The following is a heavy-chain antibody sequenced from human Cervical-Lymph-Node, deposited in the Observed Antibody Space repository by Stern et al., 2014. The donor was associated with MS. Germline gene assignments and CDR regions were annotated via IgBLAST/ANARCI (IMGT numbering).Heavy chain of an antibody. Sequence: QVQLVESGGAVVQPGRSLRLSCAASGFTFSSYGMHWVRQAPGKGLEWVTVISYDGNHKLHAASVKGRFTISRDNSKNTLHLQMNSVTPDDTAIYYCARDYEDTSMLFDHWGQGTLVTVSS. CDR3: ARDYEDTSMLFDH. CDR1: GFTFSSYG. CDR2: ISYDGNHK. V-gene: IGHV3-30*03. D-gene: IGHD2-8*01. J-gene: IGHJ4*02.